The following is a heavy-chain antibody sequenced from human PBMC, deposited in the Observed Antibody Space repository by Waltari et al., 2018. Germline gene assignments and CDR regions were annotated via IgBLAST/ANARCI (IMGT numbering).Heavy chain of an antibody. J-gene: IGHJ4*02. D-gene: IGHD6-19*01. Sequence: QVQLVESGGGVVQPGRSLRLSCAASGFTFSSYGLHWVRQAPGKGLEWVAVISYDGSNKYYADSVKGRFTISRDNSKNTLYLQMNSLRAEDTAVYYCAKDEAGTPRGWGQGTLVTVSS. CDR2: ISYDGSNK. CDR1: GFTFSSYG. CDR3: AKDEAGTPRG. V-gene: IGHV3-30*18.